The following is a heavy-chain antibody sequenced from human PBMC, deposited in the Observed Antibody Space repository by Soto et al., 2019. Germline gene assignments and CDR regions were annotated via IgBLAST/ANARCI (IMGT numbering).Heavy chain of an antibody. CDR3: ARGVELGSYGYAYYFDY. D-gene: IGHD5-18*01. CDR2: IWYDGSNK. J-gene: IGHJ4*02. Sequence: QVQLVESGGGVVQPGRSLRLSCAASGFTFSSYGMHWVRQAPGKGLEWVAVIWYDGSNKYYADSVKGRFTISRDNSKNTLYLQMNSRRAEDTAVYYCARGVELGSYGYAYYFDYWGQGTLVTVSS. CDR1: GFTFSSYG. V-gene: IGHV3-33*01.